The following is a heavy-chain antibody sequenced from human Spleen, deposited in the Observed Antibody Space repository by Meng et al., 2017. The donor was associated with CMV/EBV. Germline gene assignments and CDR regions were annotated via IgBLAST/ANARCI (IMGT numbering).Heavy chain of an antibody. Sequence: SVSCGGCFWTWIRQPPGKGLEWIGFVSYAGNPKYNPSLMSRVTMSLDTTRDQFSLRLNSVIAADTAVYYCARSSGGRMTSYNYFDPWGQGALVTVSS. CDR1: SVSCGGCF. D-gene: IGHD3-16*01. V-gene: IGHV4-61*08. CDR2: VSYAGNP. CDR3: ARSSGGRMTSYNYFDP. J-gene: IGHJ5*02.